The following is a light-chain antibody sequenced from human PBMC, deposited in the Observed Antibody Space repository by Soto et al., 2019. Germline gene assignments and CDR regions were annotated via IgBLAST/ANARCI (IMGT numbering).Light chain of an antibody. CDR2: EVT. V-gene: IGLV2-23*02. CDR1: SSDVGNYNL. CDR3: CSYAATTTVV. J-gene: IGLJ2*01. Sequence: QSVLTQPASVSGSPGQSISISCTGTSSDVGNYNLVSWYQQYPGKAPKLIIYEVTKRPSGVSNRFSGSKSGNTASLTISGLQAEDEADYYCCSYAATTTVVFGGGTKLTVL.